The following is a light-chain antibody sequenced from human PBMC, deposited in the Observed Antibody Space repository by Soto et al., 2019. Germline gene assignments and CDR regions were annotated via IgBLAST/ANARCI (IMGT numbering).Light chain of an antibody. CDR1: SSDLGGYNY. J-gene: IGLJ1*01. CDR3: SSYTSSDTLV. CDR2: EVS. Sequence: QSALTQPASVSGSPGQSITVSCTGTSSDLGGYNYVSWYQHHPGKAPKLMIYEVSNRPSGVSNRFSGSKSGNTASLTISGLQAEDDAEYYCSSYTSSDTLVFGHGTKLIVL. V-gene: IGLV2-14*01.